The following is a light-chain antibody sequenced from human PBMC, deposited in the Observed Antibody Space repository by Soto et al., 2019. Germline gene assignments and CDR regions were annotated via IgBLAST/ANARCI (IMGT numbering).Light chain of an antibody. CDR1: QSGSTI. J-gene: IGKJ2*01. Sequence: EIVMTQSPATLSVFPGERATLSCRASQSGSTILAWYQQKPGQAPRRLIYGAYARATGIPARFSGSGSGTEFTLTISSLQSEDFAVYYCHQYNNWPPYSFGQGTKREIK. CDR3: HQYNNWPPYS. CDR2: GAY. V-gene: IGKV3-15*01.